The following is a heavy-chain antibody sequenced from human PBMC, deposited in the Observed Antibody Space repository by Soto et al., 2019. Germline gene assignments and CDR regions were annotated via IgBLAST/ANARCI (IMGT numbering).Heavy chain of an antibody. V-gene: IGHV4-31*03. CDR2: IFYSGSF. CDR3: ARAPETPSILGVALPYFFDY. D-gene: IGHD3-3*01. J-gene: IGHJ4*02. CDR1: GGSIRSGTSY. Sequence: PLVTLSLTCTVSGGSIRSGTSYWSWIRQRPGKGLEWIGYIFYSGSFYYTPSLRGRVMILADTSKNQFTLRLSSVTAADTAVYYCARAPETPSILGVALPYFFDYWGQGALVTVSS.